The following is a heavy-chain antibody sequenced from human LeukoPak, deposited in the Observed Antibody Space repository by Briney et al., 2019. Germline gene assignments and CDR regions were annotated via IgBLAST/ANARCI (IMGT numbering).Heavy chain of an antibody. CDR2: IYYSGST. CDR3: ARHEPSGSYSGYFDY. J-gene: IGHJ4*02. CDR1: GGSISSSSYY. Sequence: ASETLSLTCTVSGGSISSSSYYWGWIRQPLGKGLEWIGSIYYSGSTYYNPSLKSRVTISVDTSKNQFSLKLSSETAADTAVYYCARHEPSGSYSGYFDYWGQGTLVTVSS. V-gene: IGHV4-39*01. D-gene: IGHD1-26*01.